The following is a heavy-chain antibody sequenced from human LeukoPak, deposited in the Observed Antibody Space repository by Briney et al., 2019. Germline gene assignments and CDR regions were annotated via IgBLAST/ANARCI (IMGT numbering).Heavy chain of an antibody. CDR3: AVSSRLKPPDY. Sequence: SETLSLTCTVSGGSISSSSYCWGWIRQPPGKGLEWIGSIYYSGSTYYNPSLKSRVTISVDTSKNQFSLKLSSVTAADTAVYYCAVSSRLKPPDYWGQGTLVTVSS. J-gene: IGHJ4*02. CDR2: IYYSGST. V-gene: IGHV4-39*01. CDR1: GGSISSSSYC.